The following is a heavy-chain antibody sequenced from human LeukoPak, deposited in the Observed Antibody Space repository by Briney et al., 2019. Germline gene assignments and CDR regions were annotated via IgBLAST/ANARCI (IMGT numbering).Heavy chain of an antibody. D-gene: IGHD3-22*01. V-gene: IGHV3-72*01. Sequence: GGSLRLSCAASVFTLSDHYMEWVRQALRKGQEWVGRTRNKANSYTTEYAASVKGRFTISRDDSKNSLYLQMNSLKTEDTAVYYCAREVAYYYDGSGYYYPWGQGTLVTVSS. J-gene: IGHJ5*02. CDR2: TRNKANSYTT. CDR3: AREVAYYYDGSGYYYP. CDR1: VFTLSDHY.